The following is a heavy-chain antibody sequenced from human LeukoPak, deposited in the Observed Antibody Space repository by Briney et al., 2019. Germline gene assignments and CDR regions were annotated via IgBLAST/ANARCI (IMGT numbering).Heavy chain of an antibody. Sequence: KPSETLSLTCTVSGGSISSSSYYWGWIRQPPGKGLEWIGSIYYSGSTYYNPSLKSRVAISVDTSKNQFSLKLSSVTAADTAVYYCARLNRELPPHFDYWGQGTLVTVSS. V-gene: IGHV4-39*01. CDR1: GGSISSSSYY. CDR2: IYYSGST. D-gene: IGHD1-26*01. J-gene: IGHJ4*02. CDR3: ARLNRELPPHFDY.